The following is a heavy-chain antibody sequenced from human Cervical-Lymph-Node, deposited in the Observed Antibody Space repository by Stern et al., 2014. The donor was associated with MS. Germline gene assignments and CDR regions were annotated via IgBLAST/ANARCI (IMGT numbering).Heavy chain of an antibody. CDR2: IYHSGNS. Sequence: QLQLQESGPGLVKPSETLSLTCAVSGASIGSGTYYWSWIRHLPGKGLEWIGYIYHSGNSYYNPSLQSRLIISVDPSQNHFSLKLSSLTAADTAIYFCARGPLEGVRWTTYYYAMDVWGQGTTVTVSS. CDR1: GASIGSGTYY. V-gene: IGHV4-31*11. J-gene: IGHJ6*02. D-gene: IGHD3-3*01. CDR3: ARGPLEGVRWTTYYYAMDV.